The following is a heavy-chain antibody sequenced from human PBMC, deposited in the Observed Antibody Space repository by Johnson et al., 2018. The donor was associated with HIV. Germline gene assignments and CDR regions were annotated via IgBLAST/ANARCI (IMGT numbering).Heavy chain of an antibody. CDR1: GFTFSSYA. Sequence: QVQLVESGGGVVQPGRSLRLSCAASGFTFSSYAMHWVRQAPGKGLEWVAVISYDGSNKYYADSVKGRFTISRDNSKNTLYLQMNSLRAEDTAVYYCAKDQHYYDRRNGGAFDIWGQGEMVTVSS. D-gene: IGHD3-22*01. CDR2: ISYDGSNK. J-gene: IGHJ3*02. V-gene: IGHV3-30-3*01. CDR3: AKDQHYYDRRNGGAFDI.